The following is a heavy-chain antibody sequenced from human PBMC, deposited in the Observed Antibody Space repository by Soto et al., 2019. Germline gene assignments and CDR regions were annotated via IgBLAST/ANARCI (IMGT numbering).Heavy chain of an antibody. V-gene: IGHV3-9*01. CDR2: ISWNSGSM. CDR3: AKDITGSDRYRYFDY. J-gene: IGHJ4*02. CDR1: GFTFGDYA. D-gene: IGHD1-1*01. Sequence: EVQLVESGGGLVQPGRSLRLSCAASGFTFGDYAMHWVRQAPGKGLEWVAGISWNSGSMGYADSVRGRFTISKDTAQNSLYLQIHSLRDEDTAFYYCAKDITGSDRYRYFDYWGQGILLTVSS.